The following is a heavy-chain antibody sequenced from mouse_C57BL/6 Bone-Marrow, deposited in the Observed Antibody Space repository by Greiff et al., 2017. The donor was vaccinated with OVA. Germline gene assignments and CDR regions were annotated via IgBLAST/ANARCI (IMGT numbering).Heavy chain of an antibody. V-gene: IGHV1-81*01. D-gene: IGHD2-4*01. CDR1: GYTFTSYG. J-gene: IGHJ2*01. CDR2: IYPRSGNT. Sequence: VQLQQSGAELARPGASVKLSCKASGYTFTSYGISWVKQRTGQGLEWIGEIYPRSGNTYYNEKFKGKATLTADKSSSTAYMELRSLTSEDSAVYFCAKERGNYDYDDYWGQGTTLTVSS. CDR3: AKERGNYDYDDY.